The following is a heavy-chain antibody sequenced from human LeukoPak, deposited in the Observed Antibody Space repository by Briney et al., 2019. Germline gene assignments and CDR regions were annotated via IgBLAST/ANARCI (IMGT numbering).Heavy chain of an antibody. V-gene: IGHV1-2*02. J-gene: IGHJ5*02. CDR3: ARDEVGQVVPAAMSDWSAWFDP. CDR1: GYIFRDSY. D-gene: IGHD2-2*01. Sequence: ASVKVSCKASGYIFRDSYMHWVRQAPGLGLEWMGWINPNSGGTNYAQKFQGRVTMTRDTSISTAYMELSRLRSDDTAVYYCARDEVGQVVPAAMSDWSAWFDPWGQGTLVTVSS. CDR2: INPNSGGT.